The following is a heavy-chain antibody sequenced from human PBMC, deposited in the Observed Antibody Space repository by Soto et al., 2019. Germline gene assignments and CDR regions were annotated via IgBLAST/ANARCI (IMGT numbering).Heavy chain of an antibody. J-gene: IGHJ4*02. V-gene: IGHV4-59*01. D-gene: IGHD6-19*01. CDR1: GGSINIYY. CDR3: ARFSGWYSAFDY. CDR2: IYSSGST. Sequence: PSETLSLTCTVSGGSINIYYWSWIRQPPGKGLEWIGYIYSSGSTNYNPSLKSRVTISVDTSKSEFSLKLTSVTAADTAVYYCARFSGWYSAFDYWGQGTPVTVSS.